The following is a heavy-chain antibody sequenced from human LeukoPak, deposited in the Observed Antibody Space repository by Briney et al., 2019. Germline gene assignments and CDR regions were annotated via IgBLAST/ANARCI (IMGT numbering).Heavy chain of an antibody. D-gene: IGHD3-16*01. J-gene: IGHJ6*03. CDR1: GGSISSYY. V-gene: IGHV4-59*01. Sequence: SETLSLTCTVSGGSISSYYWSWIRQPPGKGLEWIGYIYYSGSTNYNPSLKSRGTISLDTSKNQFSLKLSSVTAADTAVYYCARDGAHKNHYYSYYYMDVWGKGTTVTVSS. CDR2: IYYSGST. CDR3: ARDGAHKNHYYSYYYMDV.